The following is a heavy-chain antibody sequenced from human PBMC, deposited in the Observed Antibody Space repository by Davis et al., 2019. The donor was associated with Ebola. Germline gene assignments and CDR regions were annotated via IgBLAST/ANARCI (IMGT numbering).Heavy chain of an antibody. V-gene: IGHV1-8*01. J-gene: IGHJ4*02. CDR3: ARGRDSGWPFDY. Sequence: ASVKVSCKASGYTFTTYELNWVRQAPGQGLEWMGWMSPNSGTTGHAQNFRGRVTMTRDTSISTAYMELSSLRFEDTAVYYCARGRDSGWPFDYWGQGTLVTVSS. CDR1: GYTFTTYE. CDR2: MSPNSGTT. D-gene: IGHD6-19*01.